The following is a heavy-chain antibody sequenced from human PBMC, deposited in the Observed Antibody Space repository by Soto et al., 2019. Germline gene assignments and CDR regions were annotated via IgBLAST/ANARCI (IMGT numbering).Heavy chain of an antibody. CDR2: TFYRSKWYN. CDR1: GDSVSSNSAA. CDR3: AKEGGNHYYYYAMDV. V-gene: IGHV6-1*01. Sequence: PSLTCAISGDSVSSNSAAWSWIRQSPSRGLEWLGRTFYRSKWYNDYAVSVKGRITINPDTSKNQFSLQLNSVTPEDTAVYYCAKEGGNHYYYYAMDVWGQGTTVTVSS. D-gene: IGHD1-26*01. J-gene: IGHJ6*02.